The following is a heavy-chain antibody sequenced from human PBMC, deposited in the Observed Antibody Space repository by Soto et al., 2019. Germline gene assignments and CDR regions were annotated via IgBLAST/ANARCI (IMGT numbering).Heavy chain of an antibody. D-gene: IGHD3-10*01. CDR3: SRAVTWGLDV. CDR1: GFTFSLYS. V-gene: IGHV3-48*02. Sequence: EVQLVESGGGLVQPGGSLRLSCAASGFTFSLYSMSWVRQARGNGLEWVSYISRSSTGIHYADSVKGRFTISRDDATNSMHLQMNSLRDGDTAVYYCSRAVTWGLDVWGQGTTVSISS. CDR2: ISRSSTGI. J-gene: IGHJ6*02.